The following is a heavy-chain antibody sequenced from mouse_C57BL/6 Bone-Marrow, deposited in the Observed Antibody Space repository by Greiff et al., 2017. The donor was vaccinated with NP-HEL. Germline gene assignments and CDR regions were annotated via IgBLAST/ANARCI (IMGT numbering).Heavy chain of an antibody. V-gene: IGHV1-61*01. CDR3: ARISLFITTVVATRCFDY. CDR2: IYPSESET. J-gene: IGHJ2*01. D-gene: IGHD1-1*01. Sequence: VQLQQPGAELVRPGSSVKLSCKASGYTFTSYWMDWVKQRPGQGLEWIGNIYPSESETHYNQTFKDKATLTVDKSSSTAYMQLSSLTSEDSAVYYCARISLFITTVVATRCFDYWGQGTTLTVSS. CDR1: GYTFTSYW.